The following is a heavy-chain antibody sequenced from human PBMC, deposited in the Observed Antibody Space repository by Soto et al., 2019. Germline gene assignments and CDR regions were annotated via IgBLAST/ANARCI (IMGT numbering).Heavy chain of an antibody. CDR1: GGSFSGYY. CDR3: ARGVRVYGDYGY. J-gene: IGHJ4*02. CDR2: INHSGST. Sequence: PSETLSLTCADYGGSFSGYYWSWIRQPPGKGLEWIGEINHSGSTNYNPSLKSRVTISVDTSKNQFSLKLSSVTAADTAVYYCARGVRVYGDYGYWGQGTLVT. V-gene: IGHV4-34*01. D-gene: IGHD4-17*01.